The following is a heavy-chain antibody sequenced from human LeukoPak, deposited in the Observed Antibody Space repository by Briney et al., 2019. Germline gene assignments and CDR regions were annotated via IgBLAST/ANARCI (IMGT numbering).Heavy chain of an antibody. CDR1: GGSISSGDYF. CDR3: ARHWARGHTAELAFHI. CDR2: IFYGAGTYYTSSLKNGNT. D-gene: IGHD1-7*01. J-gene: IGHJ3*02. V-gene: IGHV4-39*01. Sequence: SETLSLTXSVSGGSISSGDYFWGWIRQSPGKGLEWIASIFYGAGTYYTSSLKNGNTYYNPSLKSRATISMDTSLNQFSLELISVTAADTGVYYCARHWARGHTAELAFHIWGQGTMVTISS.